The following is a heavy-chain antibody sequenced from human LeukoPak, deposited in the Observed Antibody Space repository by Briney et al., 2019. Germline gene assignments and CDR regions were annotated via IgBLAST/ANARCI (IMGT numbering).Heavy chain of an antibody. D-gene: IGHD1-26*01. CDR1: GFTFSSYS. V-gene: IGHV3-48*02. CDR2: ITASGTAM. Sequence: GGSLRLSCAASGFTFSSYSMNWVRQAPGKGLEWVSHITASGTAMFYADSVRGRFTISRDNAKNSLYLQMNSLRDEDTAAYYCASSGSYRFDYWGQGTLVTVSS. J-gene: IGHJ4*02. CDR3: ASSGSYRFDY.